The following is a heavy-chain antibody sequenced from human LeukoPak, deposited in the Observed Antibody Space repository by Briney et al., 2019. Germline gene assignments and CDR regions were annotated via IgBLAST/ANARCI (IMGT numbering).Heavy chain of an antibody. J-gene: IGHJ3*02. V-gene: IGHV4-30-2*01. CDR3: ARAGYSSGWYAFDI. D-gene: IGHD6-19*01. CDR1: GGSISSGGYS. Sequence: SQTLSLTCAVSGGSISSGGYSWSWVRQPPGKGLEWIGYIYHSGSTHYNPSLKSRVTISVDRSKNQFSLKLSSMTAADTAVYYCARAGYSSGWYAFDIWGQGTMVTVSS. CDR2: IYHSGST.